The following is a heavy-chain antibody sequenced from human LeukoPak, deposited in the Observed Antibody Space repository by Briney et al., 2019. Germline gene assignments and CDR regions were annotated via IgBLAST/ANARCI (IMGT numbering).Heavy chain of an antibody. V-gene: IGHV3-30*18. CDR2: ISYDGSNK. J-gene: IGHJ3*02. Sequence: GGSLRLSCAASGFIFSSYGMHWVRQAPGKGLEWVAVISYDGSNKYYADSVKGRFTISRDNSKNTLYLQMNSLRAEDTAVYYCANVDGPAYYYDFNPHAFDIWGQGTMVTVSS. D-gene: IGHD3-22*01. CDR3: ANVDGPAYYYDFNPHAFDI. CDR1: GFIFSSYG.